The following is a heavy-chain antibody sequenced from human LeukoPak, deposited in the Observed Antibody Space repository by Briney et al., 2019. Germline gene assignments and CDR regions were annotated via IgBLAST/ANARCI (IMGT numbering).Heavy chain of an antibody. J-gene: IGHJ4*02. CDR2: IVGSGEKT. V-gene: IGHV3-23*01. D-gene: IGHD3-10*01. CDR3: AKAYYYGSGSNYVSFDC. Sequence: GVSLRLSCGASVFAFMNCAMIGVRETTKGGGEGGSSIVGSGEKTFYADSVKGRFTISRDNSKNTLFLQMSSLGADDTALYYCAKAYYYGSGSNYVSFDCWGQGTLVTVSS. CDR1: VFAFMNCA.